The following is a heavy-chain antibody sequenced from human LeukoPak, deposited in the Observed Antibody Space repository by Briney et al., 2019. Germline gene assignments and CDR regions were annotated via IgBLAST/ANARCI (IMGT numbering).Heavy chain of an antibody. V-gene: IGHV3-66*01. CDR3: AKGAGQPLRHDAFDI. Sequence: GGSLRLSCAASGFTVSSNYMSWVRQAPGKGLEWVSVIYSGGSTYYADSVKGRFTISGDNSKNTLYLQMNSLRAEDTAVYYCAKGAGQPLRHDAFDIWGQGTMVTVSS. CDR1: GFTVSSNY. D-gene: IGHD5-18*01. J-gene: IGHJ3*02. CDR2: IYSGGST.